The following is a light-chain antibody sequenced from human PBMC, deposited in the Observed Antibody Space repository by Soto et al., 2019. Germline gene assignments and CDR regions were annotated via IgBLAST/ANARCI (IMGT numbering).Light chain of an antibody. Sequence: DIQMTQSPSSLSAAVGDRVTITCRASQGISSYLAWYQQKPGKVPKLLIYDASTLQSGVPSRFSGSGSGTDFTLTISSLQPEDVATYYCQKCDNAPRTFGQGTKVDIK. J-gene: IGKJ1*01. CDR2: DAS. V-gene: IGKV1-27*01. CDR3: QKCDNAPRT. CDR1: QGISSY.